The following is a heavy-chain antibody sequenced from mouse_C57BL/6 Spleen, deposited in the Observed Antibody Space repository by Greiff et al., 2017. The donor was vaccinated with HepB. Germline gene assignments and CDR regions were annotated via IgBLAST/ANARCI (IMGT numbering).Heavy chain of an antibody. CDR1: GYTFTSYW. J-gene: IGHJ4*01. CDR3: ASPASGDAMDY. V-gene: IGHV1-7*01. D-gene: IGHD3-2*02. Sequence: QVHVKQSGAELAKPGASVKLSCKASGYTFTSYWMHWVKQRPGQGLEWIGYINPSSGYTKYNQKFKDKATLTADKSSSTAYMQLSSLTYEDSAVYYCASPASGDAMDYWGQGTSVTVSS. CDR2: INPSSGYT.